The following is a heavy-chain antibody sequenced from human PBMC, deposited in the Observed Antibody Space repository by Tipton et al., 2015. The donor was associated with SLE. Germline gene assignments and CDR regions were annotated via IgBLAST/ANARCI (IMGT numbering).Heavy chain of an antibody. CDR1: IFSTYW. CDR2: IYYSGST. V-gene: IGHV4-39*07. Sequence: IFSTYWMSWVRQSPGKGLEWIGSIYYSGSTYNNPSLKSRVIISVDTSKNQFSVTLSSVTAADTAVYYCARRDYYDSSFYWGQGTLVTVSS. J-gene: IGHJ4*02. D-gene: IGHD3-22*01. CDR3: ARRDYYDSSFY.